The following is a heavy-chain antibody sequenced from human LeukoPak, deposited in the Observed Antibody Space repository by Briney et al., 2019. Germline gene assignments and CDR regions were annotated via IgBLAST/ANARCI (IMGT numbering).Heavy chain of an antibody. J-gene: IGHJ4*02. CDR1: GYTFTGYY. CDR2: INPNSGGT. CDR3: ARGWNDVGYFGY. Sequence: RASVKVSCKASGYTFTGYYMHWVRQAPEQGLEWMGWINPNSGGTNYAQKFQGRVTMTRDTSISTAYMELSRLRSDDTAVYYCARGWNDVGYFGYWGQGTLVTVSS. V-gene: IGHV1-2*02. D-gene: IGHD1-1*01.